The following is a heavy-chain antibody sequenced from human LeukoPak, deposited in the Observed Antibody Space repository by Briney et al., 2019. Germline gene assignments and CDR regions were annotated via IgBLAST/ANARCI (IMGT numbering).Heavy chain of an antibody. D-gene: IGHD3-22*01. CDR1: GFTFSSYG. CDR2: IRCDGSNK. CDR3: AKDPTHYRVWDDYDSTVLSY. J-gene: IGHJ4*02. V-gene: IGHV3-30*02. Sequence: PGGSLRLSCAASGFTFSSYGMHWVRQAPGKGLEWAAFIRCDGSNKYYADSVKGRFTISRDNSKNTLYLQMNSLRAADTAVYYCAKDPTHYRVWDDYDSTVLSYWGQGTLVTVSS.